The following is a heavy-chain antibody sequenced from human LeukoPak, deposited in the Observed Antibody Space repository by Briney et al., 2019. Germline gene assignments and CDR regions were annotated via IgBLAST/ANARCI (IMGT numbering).Heavy chain of an antibody. CDR2: INSDGSTT. CDR1: GLTFSSYW. J-gene: IGHJ6*03. D-gene: IGHD3-10*01. Sequence: GGSLRLSCAASGLTFSSYWMHWVRHAPGKGLVWVSRINSDGSTTTYADSVKGRFTISRDNAKNTLYLQMNSLRAEDTAVYYCARAPDYYVSESFYTRPYMDVWGEGTTVTVSS. V-gene: IGHV3-74*01. CDR3: ARAPDYYVSESFYTRPYMDV.